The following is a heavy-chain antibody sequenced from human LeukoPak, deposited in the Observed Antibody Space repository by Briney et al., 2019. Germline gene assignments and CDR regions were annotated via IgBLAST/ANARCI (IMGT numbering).Heavy chain of an antibody. Sequence: GGSLRLSCAASGFTFSSYAMHWVRQAPGKGLEWVAVIWYDGSNKYYADSVKGRFTISRDNSKNTLYLQMNSLRAEDTAVYYCARDNLVRGVITNWFDPWGQGTLSPSPQ. CDR2: IWYDGSNK. CDR1: GFTFSSYA. D-gene: IGHD3-10*01. CDR3: ARDNLVRGVITNWFDP. J-gene: IGHJ5*02. V-gene: IGHV3-33*08.